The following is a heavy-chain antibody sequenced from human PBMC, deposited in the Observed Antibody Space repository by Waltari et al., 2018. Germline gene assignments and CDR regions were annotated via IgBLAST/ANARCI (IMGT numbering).Heavy chain of an antibody. CDR2: IYSGGSR. D-gene: IGHD4-4*01. CDR3: AGGAYSYSYLDY. J-gene: IGHJ4*02. CDR1: GFPVSSNY. V-gene: IGHV3-53*01. Sequence: EVQLVESGGGLIQPGGSLRLSCAASGFPVSSNYISWVRQAPGKGLEWVSVIYSGGSRYYADSVRGRFTISRDNSKNTLYLQMNSLRAEDTAVYFCAGGAYSYSYLDYWGQGTLVTVSS.